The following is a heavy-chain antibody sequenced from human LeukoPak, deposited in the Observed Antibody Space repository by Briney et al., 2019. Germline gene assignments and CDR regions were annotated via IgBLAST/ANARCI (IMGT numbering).Heavy chain of an antibody. J-gene: IGHJ5*02. D-gene: IGHD3-16*01. V-gene: IGHV4-4*09. CDR1: GGSISSYY. CDR2: IYTSGST. CDR3: ARLWSRFDP. Sequence: SETLSLTCTVSGGSISSYYWSWIRQPPGKGLEWIGYIYTSGSTNYNPSLKSRVTISVDTSKNQFSLKLSSVTAADTAVYYCARLWSRFDPWGQGTLVTVSS.